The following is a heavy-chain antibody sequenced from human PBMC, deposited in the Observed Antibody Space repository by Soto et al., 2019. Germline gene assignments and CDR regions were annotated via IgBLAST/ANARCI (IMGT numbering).Heavy chain of an antibody. CDR3: ARGITGTTSYYYMAD. CDR1: GYTFTGYY. CDR2: INPNSGGT. V-gene: IGHV1-2*04. D-gene: IGHD1-7*01. J-gene: IGHJ6*03. Sequence: QVQLVQSGAEVKKPGASVKVSCKASGYTFTGYYMHWVRQAPGQGLEWMGWINPNSGGTNYAQKFQGWVTMTRDTSISTAYRELSRMRSDDTAVYYCARGITGTTSYYYMADWGKGTTVTVS.